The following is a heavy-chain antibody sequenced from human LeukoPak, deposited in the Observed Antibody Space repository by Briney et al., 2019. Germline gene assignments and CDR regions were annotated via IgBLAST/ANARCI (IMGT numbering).Heavy chain of an antibody. J-gene: IGHJ4*02. CDR3: ARLTYSYDSSGYYYFDY. D-gene: IGHD3-22*01. Sequence: SETLSLTCAVSGYSISSAYYWGWIRQPPGKGLVWIGTVYHSGTYYNPSLKSRVTISVDTSKNQFSLNLTSVTAADTAVYYCARLTYSYDSSGYYYFDYRGQGTLVTVSS. CDR2: VYHSGT. V-gene: IGHV4-38-2*01. CDR1: GYSISSAYY.